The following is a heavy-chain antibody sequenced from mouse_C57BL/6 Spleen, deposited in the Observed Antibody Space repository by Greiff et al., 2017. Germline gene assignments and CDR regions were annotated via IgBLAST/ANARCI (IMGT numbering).Heavy chain of an antibody. J-gene: IGHJ2*01. CDR1: GYTFTSYW. CDR3: ARVGRTAVVAYDY. V-gene: IGHV1-64*01. Sequence: VQLQQPGAELVKPGASVKLSCKASGYTFTSYWMHWVKQRPGQGLEWIGMIHPNSGSTNYNEKFKGKATLTVDKSSSTAYMQLSSLTSADSAVYYRARVGRTAVVAYDYWGHDTTRPVSS. D-gene: IGHD1-1*01. CDR2: IHPNSGST.